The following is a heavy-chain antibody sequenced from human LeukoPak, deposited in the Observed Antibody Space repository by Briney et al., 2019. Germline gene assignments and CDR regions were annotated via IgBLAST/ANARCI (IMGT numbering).Heavy chain of an antibody. CDR3: ARLVAVAGRSY. CDR2: INHSGST. J-gene: IGHJ4*02. V-gene: IGHV4-34*01. CDR1: GGSFSGYY. Sequence: SETLSLTCAVYGGSFSGYYWSWIRQPPGKGLEWIGEINHSGSTNYNPSLKSRVTISVDTSKNQFSLKLSSVTAADTAVYYRARLVAVAGRSYWGQGTLVTVSS. D-gene: IGHD6-19*01.